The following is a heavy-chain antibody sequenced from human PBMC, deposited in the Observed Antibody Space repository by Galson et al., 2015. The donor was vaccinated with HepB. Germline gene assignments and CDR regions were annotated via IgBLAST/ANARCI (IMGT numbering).Heavy chain of an antibody. CDR1: GFTFSGSA. Sequence: SLRLSCAASGFTFSGSAIHWVRQASGKGPEWIGHIRSKATYYAALYVPSLKGRFTISRDDSKNMAYLHMRSLKTDDTAVYYCVRSGDISGYSSRWGQGTLVTVSS. D-gene: IGHD6-13*01. CDR3: VRSGDISGYSSR. CDR2: IRSKATYYAA. V-gene: IGHV3-73*01. J-gene: IGHJ4*02.